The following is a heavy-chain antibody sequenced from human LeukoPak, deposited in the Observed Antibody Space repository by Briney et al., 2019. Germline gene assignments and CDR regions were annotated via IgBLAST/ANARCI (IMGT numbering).Heavy chain of an antibody. D-gene: IGHD3-16*01. J-gene: IGHJ4*02. CDR1: GFSFSSYE. CDR2: ISSSASTI. Sequence: GGSLRLSCAASGFSFSSYEMNWVRQAPGKGLEWVSYISSSASTIYHADSVKGRFTISRDNARNSLYLQMNSLRAEDTAVYYCARDKVLRSTFDYWGQGTLVTVSS. CDR3: ARDKVLRSTFDY. V-gene: IGHV3-48*03.